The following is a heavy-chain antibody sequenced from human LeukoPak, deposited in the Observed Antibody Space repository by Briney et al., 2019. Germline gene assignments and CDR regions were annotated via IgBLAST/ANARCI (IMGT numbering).Heavy chain of an antibody. V-gene: IGHV3-21*01. D-gene: IGHD6-19*01. CDR2: ISSWRSYI. Sequence: GESLTLSCAASGFTCSCFSIKCARPPPEGGREWGSSISSWRSYIYYAGSVKGRFTISRDNAKNSLYLQMNSLRAEDTAVYYCARDLNTGYSSGWYIDYWGQGTLVTVSS. CDR1: GFTCSCFS. J-gene: IGHJ4*02. CDR3: ARDLNTGYSSGWYIDY.